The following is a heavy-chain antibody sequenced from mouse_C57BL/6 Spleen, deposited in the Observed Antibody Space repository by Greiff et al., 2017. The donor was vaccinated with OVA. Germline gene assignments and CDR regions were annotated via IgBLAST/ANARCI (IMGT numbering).Heavy chain of an antibody. V-gene: IGHV1-80*01. CDR3: ARSGYYGSSLYFDY. Sequence: QVQLQQSGAELVKPGASVKISCKASGYAFSSYWMNWVKQRPGKGLEWIGQIYPGDGDTNYNGKFKGKATLTADKSSSTAYMQLSSLTSEDSAVYFCARSGYYGSSLYFDYWGQGTTLTVSS. D-gene: IGHD1-1*01. CDR1: GYAFSSYW. CDR2: IYPGDGDT. J-gene: IGHJ2*01.